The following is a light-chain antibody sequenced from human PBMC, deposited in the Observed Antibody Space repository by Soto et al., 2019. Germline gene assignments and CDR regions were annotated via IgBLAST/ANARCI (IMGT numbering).Light chain of an antibody. Sequence: DIQMTQSPSTLSASVGDRVTITCRASQRINNWLAWYQQKPGEAPKLLIYDASNLESGVPSRFRGSGSGTEFTLTIINLRPDVFATYFCQHYDSFWTFCQGT. CDR1: QRINNW. CDR2: DAS. V-gene: IGKV1-5*01. CDR3: QHYDSFWT. J-gene: IGKJ1*01.